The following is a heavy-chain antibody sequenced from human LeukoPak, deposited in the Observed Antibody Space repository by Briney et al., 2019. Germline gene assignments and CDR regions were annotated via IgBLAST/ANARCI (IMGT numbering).Heavy chain of an antibody. V-gene: IGHV3-33*06. CDR3: AKDRGSRGYSNYDFDY. Sequence: PGRSPRLSCAASGFTFSSYGMHWVRQAPGKGLEWVAVIWYDGSNKYYADSVKGRFTISRGNSKNTLYLQMNSLRAEDTAVYYCAKDRGSRGYSNYDFDYWGQGTLVTVSS. D-gene: IGHD4-11*01. J-gene: IGHJ4*02. CDR1: GFTFSSYG. CDR2: IWYDGSNK.